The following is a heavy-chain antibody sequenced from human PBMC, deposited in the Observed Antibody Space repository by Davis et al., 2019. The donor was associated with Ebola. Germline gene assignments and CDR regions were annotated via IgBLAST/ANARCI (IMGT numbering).Heavy chain of an antibody. Sequence: MPSETLSLTCTVSGGSVSSGSYYWSWIRQPPGKGLEWIGYIYYSGSTNYNPSLKSRVTISVDTSKNQFSLKLSSATAADTAVYYCARSWYSGTYYDAYDIWGQGTMVAVSS. CDR1: GGSVSSGSYY. D-gene: IGHD1-26*01. CDR3: ARSWYSGTYYDAYDI. J-gene: IGHJ3*02. CDR2: IYYSGST. V-gene: IGHV4-61*01.